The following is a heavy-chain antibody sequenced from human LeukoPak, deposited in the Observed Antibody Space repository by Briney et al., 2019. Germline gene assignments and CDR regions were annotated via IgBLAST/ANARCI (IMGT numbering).Heavy chain of an antibody. J-gene: IGHJ4*02. CDR3: ARVAVAGHFEY. CDR1: GYTFTSYG. Sequence: ASVKVSCKASGYTFTSYGISWVRQAPGQGLEWMGWISAYKGNTNYAQKLQGRVTMTTDTSTNTAYMELRSLRSDDTAVYYCARVAVAGHFEYWGQGTLVTVSS. V-gene: IGHV1-18*01. CDR2: ISAYKGNT. D-gene: IGHD6-19*01.